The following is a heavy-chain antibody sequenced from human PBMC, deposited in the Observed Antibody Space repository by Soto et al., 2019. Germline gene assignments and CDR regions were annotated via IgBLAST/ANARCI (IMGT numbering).Heavy chain of an antibody. J-gene: IGHJ6*02. V-gene: IGHV3-30*18. CDR1: GFTFSSYG. Sequence: QVQLVESGGGVVQPGRSLRLSCAASGFTFSSYGMHWVRQAPGKGLEWVAVISYDGSNKYYADSVKGRFTISRDNSKNTLYLQMNSLRAEDTAVYYCAKGGGGPDYYYYGMDVWGQGTTVTVSS. CDR3: AKGGGGPDYYYYGMDV. CDR2: ISYDGSNK.